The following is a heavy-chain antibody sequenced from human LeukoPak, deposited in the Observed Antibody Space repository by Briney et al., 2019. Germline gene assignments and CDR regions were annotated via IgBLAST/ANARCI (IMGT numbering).Heavy chain of an antibody. CDR3: ARVGRGDTYGYVDY. J-gene: IGHJ4*02. D-gene: IGHD5-18*01. CDR2: LYSGGNT. V-gene: IGHV3-66*01. Sequence: PGGSLRLSCAASGFTVSSNYISWVRQAPGKGLAWVAVLYSGGNTYYADSVKGRFTISRDNSKNMLFLQMNSLRAEDTAVYYCARVGRGDTYGYVDYWGQGILVTVSS. CDR1: GFTVSSNY.